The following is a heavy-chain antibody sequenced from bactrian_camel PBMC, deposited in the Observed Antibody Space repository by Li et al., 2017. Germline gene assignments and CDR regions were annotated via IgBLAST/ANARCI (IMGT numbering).Heavy chain of an antibody. J-gene: IGHJ4*01. Sequence: DVQLVESGGGLVQPGGSLRLSCAASGFTFSTYDMSWIRQASGKGLEWVSSIEADGTGMDYVDSVKGRFTTSRDNAKNTMFLQMNSLKPEDTAVYYSMRDGLSCFGGYCRVVKEQVDSNQNQGTQVTVS. CDR2: IEADGTGM. V-gene: IGHV3S40*01. D-gene: IGHD2*01. CDR1: GFTFSTYD.